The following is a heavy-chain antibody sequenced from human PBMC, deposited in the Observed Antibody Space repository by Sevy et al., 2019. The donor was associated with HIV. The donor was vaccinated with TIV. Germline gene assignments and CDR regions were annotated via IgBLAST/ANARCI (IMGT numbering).Heavy chain of an antibody. CDR1: GFTFNTYS. J-gene: IGHJ4*02. Sequence: GGSLRLSCSVSGFTFNTYSFHWVRQAPGMGLEWVSVISSDGVNKYYADSGRGRFTISRDNSKSTLYLQMNNLRAGDTGVYYCARGGILVEGDDRTTPFDFWGQGTLVTVSS. V-gene: IGHV3-30-3*01. CDR2: ISSDGVNK. CDR3: ARGGILVEGDDRTTPFDF. D-gene: IGHD2-15*01.